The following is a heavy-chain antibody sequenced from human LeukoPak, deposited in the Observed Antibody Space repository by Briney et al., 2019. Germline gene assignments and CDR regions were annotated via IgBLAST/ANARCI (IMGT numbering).Heavy chain of an antibody. V-gene: IGHV3-7*01. CDR3: ARTFRFAFDI. Sequence: GGSLRLSCAASGFTFSSSWINWVRQAPGKGLEWVANINHDGSEKYYVDSVKGRFTISRDNAKSSLYLQVNSLRAEDTAVYYCARTFRFAFDIWGQGTMVTVSS. D-gene: IGHD2/OR15-2a*01. CDR2: INHDGSEK. CDR1: GFTFSSSW. J-gene: IGHJ3*02.